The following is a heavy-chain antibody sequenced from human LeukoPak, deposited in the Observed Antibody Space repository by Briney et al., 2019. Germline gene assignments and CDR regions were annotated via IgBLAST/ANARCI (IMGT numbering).Heavy chain of an antibody. J-gene: IGHJ4*02. CDR3: ARHGSSLAARGAFDY. CDR2: IYHSGST. CDR1: GYSISSGYY. V-gene: IGHV4-38-2*01. Sequence: SQTLSLTCAVSGYSISSGYYWGWIRQPPGKGLEWIGSIYHSGSTYYNPSLKSRVTISVDTSKNQFSLKLSSVTAADTAVYYCARHGSSLAARGAFDYWGQGTLVTVSS. D-gene: IGHD6-6*01.